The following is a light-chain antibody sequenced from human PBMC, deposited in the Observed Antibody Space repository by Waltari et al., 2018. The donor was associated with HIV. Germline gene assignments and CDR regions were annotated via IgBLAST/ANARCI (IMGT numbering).Light chain of an antibody. CDR1: SSDVGGYNY. J-gene: IGLJ1*01. CDR2: DVS. Sequence: QSAMTQPASASGSPGQSITLSCTGTSSDVGGYNYVSWYQQHPGKAPKLMIYDVSNRPSGVSNRFSGSKSGNTASLTISGLQAEDEADYYCSSYTSSSTYVFGTGTKVTVL. CDR3: SSYTSSSTYV. V-gene: IGLV2-14*01.